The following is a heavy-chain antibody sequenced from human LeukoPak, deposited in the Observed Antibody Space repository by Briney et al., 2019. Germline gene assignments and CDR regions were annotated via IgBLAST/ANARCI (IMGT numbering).Heavy chain of an antibody. D-gene: IGHD3-9*01. CDR3: ARGNILTGYMY. CDR2: IGYGGDT. V-gene: IGHV3-13*04. CDR1: GFTFSSYD. J-gene: IGHJ4*02. Sequence: HPGGSLRLSCAASGFTFSSYDMHWVRQATGKGLEWVSAIGYGGDTHYSGSVKGRFTISRENAKKSLYLQMNSLGAGDTAVYYCARGNILTGYMYWGQGTLVTVSS.